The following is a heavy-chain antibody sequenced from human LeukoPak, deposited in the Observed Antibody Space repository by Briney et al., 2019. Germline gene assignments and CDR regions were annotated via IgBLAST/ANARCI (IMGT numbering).Heavy chain of an antibody. CDR1: GGSISSSSYY. D-gene: IGHD1-26*01. Sequence: SETLSLTCTVSGGSISSSSYYWGWIRQPPEKGLEWIGTIYYRGSTNYNPSLKSRVTISVDTSKNQFSLKLSSVTAADTAVYYCARGRYSGSYYDYWGQGTLVTVSS. CDR2: IYYRGST. V-gene: IGHV4-39*07. J-gene: IGHJ4*02. CDR3: ARGRYSGSYYDY.